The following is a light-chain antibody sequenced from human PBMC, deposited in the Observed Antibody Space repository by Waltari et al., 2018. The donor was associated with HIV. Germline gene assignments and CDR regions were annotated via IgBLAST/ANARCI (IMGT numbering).Light chain of an antibody. J-gene: IGLJ2*01. V-gene: IGLV2-8*01. CDR1: SSDIGDYDY. CDR3: SSYGGNSNVI. CDR2: EVL. Sequence: QSALTQPPSASGSPGQSVTISCTGTSSDIGDYDYVSWYQHQPGEAPKLLIYEVLNRPSGVPHRFSGSKSGNTASLTVSGLQAEDEADYYCSSYGGNSNVIFGGGTLLTVL.